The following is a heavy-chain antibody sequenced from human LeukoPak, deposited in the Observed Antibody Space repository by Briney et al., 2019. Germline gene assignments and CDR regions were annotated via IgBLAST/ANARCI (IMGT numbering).Heavy chain of an antibody. CDR3: ARPMVRGPIDYYMDV. D-gene: IGHD3-10*01. J-gene: IGHJ6*03. CDR1: GYSISSGYY. Sequence: PSETLSLTCTVSGYSISSGYYWGWIRQPPGKGMEWIGSIYRSGSTYYNPSLKSRVTISVDTSKNQFSLKLSSVTAADTAVYYCARPMVRGPIDYYMDVWGKGTTVTISS. CDR2: IYRSGST. V-gene: IGHV4-38-2*02.